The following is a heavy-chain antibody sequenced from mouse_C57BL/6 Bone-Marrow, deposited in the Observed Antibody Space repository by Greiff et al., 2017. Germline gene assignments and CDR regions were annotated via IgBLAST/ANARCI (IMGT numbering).Heavy chain of an antibody. CDR1: GYTFTDYE. V-gene: IGHV1-15*01. CDR3: TPYYFDY. J-gene: IGHJ2*01. CDR2: IDPETGGT. Sequence: VQLQQSGAELVRPGASVTLSCKATGYTFTDYEMHWVKQTPVHGLEWIGAIDPETGGTAYNQKFKGKAILTADKSSSTAYMELRSLTSEDCAVYYCTPYYFDYWGQGTTLTVSS.